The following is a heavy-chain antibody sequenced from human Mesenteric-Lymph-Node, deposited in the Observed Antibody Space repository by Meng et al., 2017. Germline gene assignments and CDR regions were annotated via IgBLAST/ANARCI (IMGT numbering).Heavy chain of an antibody. CDR1: GFSLSTHGVG. CDR2: IYWDDDK. V-gene: IGHV2-5*02. Sequence: SGPTLVKPTQTLTLTCTFSGFSLSTHGVGVGWVRQPPGKALEWLGLIYWDDDKRYSPSLKSRLTITRDTSKNQVVLTMTNMDPVDTATYYCAHSGGLGYCSGGSCPIDYWGQGTLVTVSS. J-gene: IGHJ4*02. CDR3: AHSGGLGYCSGGSCPIDY. D-gene: IGHD2-15*01.